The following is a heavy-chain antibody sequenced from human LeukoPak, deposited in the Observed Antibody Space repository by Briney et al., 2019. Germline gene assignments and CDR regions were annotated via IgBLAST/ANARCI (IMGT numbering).Heavy chain of an antibody. V-gene: IGHV6-1*01. CDR3: ARGGYSSGWYEYYFDY. CDR1: GDSVSSNSAA. Sequence: SQTLSLTCAISGDSVSSNSAAWNWIRQSPSRGLEWLGRTYYRSKWYKDYAVSVKSRITINPDTSKNQFSLQLNSVTPEDTAVYYCARGGYSSGWYEYYFDYWGQGTLVTVSS. CDR2: TYYRSKWYK. J-gene: IGHJ4*02. D-gene: IGHD6-19*01.